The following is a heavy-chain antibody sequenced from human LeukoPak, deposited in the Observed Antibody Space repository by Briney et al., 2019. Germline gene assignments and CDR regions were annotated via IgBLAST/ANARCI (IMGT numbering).Heavy chain of an antibody. Sequence: GGSLRLPCAASGFTFSSYAMSWVRQAPGKGLEWVSAISGSGGSTYYADSVKGRFTISRDNSKNTLYLQMNSLRAEDTAVYYCAKEVLRFLEWLAGYDYWGQGTLVTVSS. CDR1: GFTFSSYA. J-gene: IGHJ4*02. D-gene: IGHD3-3*01. V-gene: IGHV3-23*01. CDR3: AKEVLRFLEWLAGYDY. CDR2: ISGSGGST.